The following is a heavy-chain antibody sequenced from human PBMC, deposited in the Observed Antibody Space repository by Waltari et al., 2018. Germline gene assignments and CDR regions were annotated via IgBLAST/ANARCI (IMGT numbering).Heavy chain of an antibody. Sequence: EVQLVESGGGLVKPGGSLRLSCAASGFTFSSYWMHWVRQAPGKGLVCATRISGGGGSTSDADSGRARFTIARDNANNTLYLQMNSLRAEDTAVYYCTRTRYCSTTNCQVDWFDPWGQGTLVTVSS. CDR1: GFTFSSYW. J-gene: IGHJ5*02. CDR3: TRTRYCSTTNCQVDWFDP. D-gene: IGHD2-2*01. V-gene: IGHV3-74*01. CDR2: ISGGGGST.